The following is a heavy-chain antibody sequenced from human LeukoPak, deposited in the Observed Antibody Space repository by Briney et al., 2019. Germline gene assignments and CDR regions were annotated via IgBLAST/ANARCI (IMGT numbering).Heavy chain of an antibody. Sequence: GEALQISFKGSGYSFTSYWIGWVRQMPGKGLEWMGIIYPGDSDTRYSPSFQGQVTISADKSISTAYLQWSSLRSEDTAVYYCARGLTAAAGYYYYMDVWGKGTTVTVSS. V-gene: IGHV5-51*01. D-gene: IGHD6-13*01. J-gene: IGHJ6*03. CDR2: IYPGDSDT. CDR1: GYSFTSYW. CDR3: ARGLTAAAGYYYYMDV.